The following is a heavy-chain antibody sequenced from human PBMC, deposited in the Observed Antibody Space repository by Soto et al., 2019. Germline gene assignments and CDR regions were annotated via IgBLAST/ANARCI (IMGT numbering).Heavy chain of an antibody. V-gene: IGHV3-53*01. D-gene: IGHD4-17*01. J-gene: IGHJ5*02. Sequence: GGSLRLSCAASGFTVSRDCMSWVRQAPGKGLEWVSVIYTGGSTYYADSVKGRFTFSRDNSKNTLYLQMNSLRAEDTAVYYCARAYGGNPALFDPWGQGTLVTVSS. CDR3: ARAYGGNPALFDP. CDR2: IYTGGST. CDR1: GFTVSRDC.